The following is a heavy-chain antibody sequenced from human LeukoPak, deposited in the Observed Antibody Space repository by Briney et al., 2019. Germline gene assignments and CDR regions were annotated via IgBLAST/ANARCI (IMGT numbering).Heavy chain of an antibody. D-gene: IGHD3-10*01. J-gene: IGHJ4*02. Sequence: GGSLRLSCAASGFTFSDYYMSWIRQAPGKGLEWVGFIRSKAYGGTTEYAASVKGRFTISRDDSKSIAYLQMNSLKTEDTAVYYCTRPYYGSGSYYDYFDYWGQGTLVTVSS. CDR2: IRSKAYGGTT. V-gene: IGHV3-49*03. CDR3: TRPYYGSGSYYDYFDY. CDR1: GFTFSDYY.